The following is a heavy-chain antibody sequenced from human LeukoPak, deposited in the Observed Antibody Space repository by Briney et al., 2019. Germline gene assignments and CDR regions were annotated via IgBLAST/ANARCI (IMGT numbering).Heavy chain of an antibody. CDR1: GGTFSSYA. Sequence: SVKVSCKASGGTFSSYAISWVRQAPGQGLEWMGGIIPIFGTANYAQKFQGRVTITTDESTSTAYMELSSLRCEDTAVYYCAVGGSGWRGLFGYWGQGTLVTVSS. CDR3: AVGGSGWRGLFGY. CDR2: IIPIFGTA. V-gene: IGHV1-69*05. D-gene: IGHD6-19*01. J-gene: IGHJ4*02.